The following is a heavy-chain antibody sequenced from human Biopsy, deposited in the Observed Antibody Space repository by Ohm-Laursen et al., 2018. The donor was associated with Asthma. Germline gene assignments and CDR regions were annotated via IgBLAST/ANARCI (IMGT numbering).Heavy chain of an antibody. CDR2: INTGNGNR. CDR1: GYTFINYA. V-gene: IGHV1-3*04. J-gene: IGHJ3*02. CDR3: ARTYYDFLTVQVNDAFAM. Sequence: ASEKVACKASGYTFINYAIHWVRQAPGQRLEWMGWINTGNGNRKYSQKFQGRVTIRRDRSASKAYMDLSSLRSEDTDVYYCARTYYDFLTVQVNDAFAMWGQGTMVTVSS. D-gene: IGHD3-9*01.